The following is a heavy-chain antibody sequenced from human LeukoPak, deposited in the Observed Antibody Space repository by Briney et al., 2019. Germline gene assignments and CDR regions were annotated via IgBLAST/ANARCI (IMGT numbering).Heavy chain of an antibody. CDR3: ARGRITVTADY. CDR2: INHSGST. V-gene: IGHV4-34*01. D-gene: IGHD4-17*01. J-gene: IGHJ4*02. CDR1: GGSFSGYY. Sequence: PSETLSLTCAVYGGSFSGYYWSWIRQPPGMGLEWIGEINHSGSTNYNPSLKSRVTISVDTSKNQFSLKLSSVTAADTAVYYCARGRITVTADYWGQGTLVTVSS.